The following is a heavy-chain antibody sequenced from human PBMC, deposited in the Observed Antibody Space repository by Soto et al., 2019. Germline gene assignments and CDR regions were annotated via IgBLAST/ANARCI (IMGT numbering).Heavy chain of an antibody. CDR3: VREDGKVGTNSAFDY. J-gene: IGHJ4*02. Sequence: GGSLRLSCASSGFTFSTYTMNWVRQAPGKGLEWVSSINGRGNYIYYAELVKGRFTISRDNAKNSLYLQMDRLRAEDTALYYCVREDGKVGTNSAFDYWGLGALVTVSS. D-gene: IGHD1-26*01. CDR2: INGRGNYI. CDR1: GFTFSTYT. V-gene: IGHV3-21*01.